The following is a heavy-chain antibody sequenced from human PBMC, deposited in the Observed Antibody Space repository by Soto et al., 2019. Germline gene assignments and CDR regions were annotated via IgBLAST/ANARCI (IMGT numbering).Heavy chain of an antibody. CDR1: GYSFTSYW. J-gene: IGHJ4*02. CDR3: AIHNLGYCISTSCPFDY. V-gene: IGHV5-51*01. D-gene: IGHD2-2*01. Sequence: PGESLKISCKGSGYSFTSYWIGWVRQMPGKGLEWMGIIYPGDSDTRYSPSFQGQVTISADKSISTAYLQWSSLKASDTAMYYCAIHNLGYCISTSCPFDYWGQGTLVTVSS. CDR2: IYPGDSDT.